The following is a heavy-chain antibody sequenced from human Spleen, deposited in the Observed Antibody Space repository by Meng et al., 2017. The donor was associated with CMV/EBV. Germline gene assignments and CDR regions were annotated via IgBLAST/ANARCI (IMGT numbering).Heavy chain of an antibody. Sequence: SVKVSCKTSGYTFINYGIIWVRQAPGQGLEWMGGITPILDTTNYAQKFQGRLTITADKSTSTAYMDLSSLRSEDTAVYYCATRGYSAYDDKGSDYWGQGTLVTVS. CDR3: ATRGYSAYDDKGSDY. V-gene: IGHV1-69*10. CDR2: ITPILDTT. D-gene: IGHD5-12*01. J-gene: IGHJ4*02. CDR1: GYTFINYG.